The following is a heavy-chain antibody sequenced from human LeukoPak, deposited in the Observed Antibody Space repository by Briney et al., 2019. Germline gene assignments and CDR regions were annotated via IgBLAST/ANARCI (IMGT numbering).Heavy chain of an antibody. V-gene: IGHV3-66*01. CDR2: IYSGGST. Sequence: GGSLRLSCAASGFTVSSNYMGWVRQAPGKGLEWVSVIYSGGSTYYADSVKGRFTISRDNAKNSLYLQMNSLRAEDTAVYYCARDSRQRTYFDYWGQGTLVTVSS. CDR1: GFTVSSNY. CDR3: ARDSRQRTYFDY. J-gene: IGHJ4*02. D-gene: IGHD6-25*01.